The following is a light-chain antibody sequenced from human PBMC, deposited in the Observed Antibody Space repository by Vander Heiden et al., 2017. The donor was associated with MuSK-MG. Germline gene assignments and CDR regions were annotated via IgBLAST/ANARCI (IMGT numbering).Light chain of an antibody. CDR3: APYTMTSTVG. V-gene: IGLV2-14*01. CDR1: SSDIGAYNF. J-gene: IGLJ2*01. CDR2: DVN. Sequence: QSALTQPASVSGSPGQSITISCTGTSSDIGAYNFVSWYQQYPGKTPKLLIFDVNIRPVGLSNRFSGSKSGKTASLTISGLQDEDEADYYCAPYTMTSTVGFGGGTKLTVL.